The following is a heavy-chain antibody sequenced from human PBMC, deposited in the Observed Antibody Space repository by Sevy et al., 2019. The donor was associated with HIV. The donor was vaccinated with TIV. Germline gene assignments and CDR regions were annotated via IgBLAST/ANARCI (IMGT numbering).Heavy chain of an antibody. Sequence: GGSLRLSCAASGFSFSSYAMSWVRQAPGKGLEWVSGISGSGITTYYADSVKGRFTISRDNSKNTLHLQMNSLRAEDTAVYYCARVAGSGTYYSGDIDYWGQGTLVTVS. D-gene: IGHD3-10*01. CDR2: ISGSGITT. V-gene: IGHV3-23*01. CDR3: ARVAGSGTYYSGDIDY. CDR1: GFSFSSYA. J-gene: IGHJ4*02.